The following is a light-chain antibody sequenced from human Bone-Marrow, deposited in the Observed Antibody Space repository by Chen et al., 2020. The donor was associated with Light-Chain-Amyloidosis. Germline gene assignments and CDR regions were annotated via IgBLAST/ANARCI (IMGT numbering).Light chain of an antibody. CDR1: NIGSTS. V-gene: IGLV3-21*02. Sequence: SYVLTQPSSVSVAPGQTATIACGGNNIGSTSVHWYQQTPGQAPLLVVYDDSDRPSGIPERLSGCKSGNTAILTIRRVEAGDVADYYCQVWDRSSNRPVFGGGTKLTVL. CDR3: QVWDRSSNRPV. CDR2: DDS. J-gene: IGLJ3*02.